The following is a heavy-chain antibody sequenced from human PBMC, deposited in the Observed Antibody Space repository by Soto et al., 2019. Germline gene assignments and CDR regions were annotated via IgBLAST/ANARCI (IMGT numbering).Heavy chain of an antibody. J-gene: IGHJ4*02. CDR3: ARGPAHCGGGSGYSSHPAY. V-gene: IGHV1-18*01. D-gene: IGHD2-15*01. Sequence: QVQLVQSGAEVKKPGASVKVSCRASGYTFTSYGISWVRQAPGQGLEWMGWINVYNGNTNYAQKLQGRVTMTTDTSTNTAYMDLRSLISDETAVYFCARGPAHCGGGSGYSSHPAYWGRGTLVTVSS. CDR1: GYTFTSYG. CDR2: INVYNGNT.